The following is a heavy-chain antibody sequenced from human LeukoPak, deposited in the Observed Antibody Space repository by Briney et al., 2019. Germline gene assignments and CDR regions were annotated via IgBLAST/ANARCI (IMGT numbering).Heavy chain of an antibody. D-gene: IGHD6-19*01. J-gene: IGHJ4*02. Sequence: GASVKVSCKASGGTFSSYAISWVRQAPGQGLEWMGGIIPIFGTANYAQKFQGRVTITADESTSTAYMELSSLRSEDTAVHYCARARKKYSSGWYLYYWGQGTLVTVSS. CDR2: IIPIFGTA. CDR1: GGTFSSYA. CDR3: ARARKKYSSGWYLYY. V-gene: IGHV1-69*13.